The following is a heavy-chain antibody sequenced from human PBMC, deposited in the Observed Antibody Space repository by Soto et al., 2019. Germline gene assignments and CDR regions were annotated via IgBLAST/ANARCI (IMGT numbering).Heavy chain of an antibody. D-gene: IGHD3-10*01. J-gene: IGHJ6*02. CDR3: ARGLLWFGESPRGSMDV. V-gene: IGHV4-31*03. CDR2: IYYSGST. Sequence: QVQLQESGPGLVKPSQTLSLTCTVSGGSISSGGYYWSWIRQHPGKGLEWIGYIYYSGSTYYNPSLKSRVTISVDTSKNQFSLNLSSVTAADTAVYYCARGLLWFGESPRGSMDVWGQGTTVTVSS. CDR1: GGSISSGGYY.